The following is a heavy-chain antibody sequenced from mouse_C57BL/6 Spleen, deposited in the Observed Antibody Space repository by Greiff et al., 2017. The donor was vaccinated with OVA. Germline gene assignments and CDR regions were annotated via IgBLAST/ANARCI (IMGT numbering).Heavy chain of an antibody. D-gene: IGHD1-1*01. CDR3: ARWDTTVVFDY. J-gene: IGHJ2*01. CDR2: IYPRSGNT. V-gene: IGHV1-81*01. CDR1: GYTFTSYG. Sequence: QVQLQQSVAELARPGASVKLSCKASGYTFTSYGISWVKQRTGQGLEWIGEIYPRSGNTYYNEKFKGKATLTADKSSSTAYMELRSLTSEDSAVYFCARWDTTVVFDYWGQGTTLTVSS.